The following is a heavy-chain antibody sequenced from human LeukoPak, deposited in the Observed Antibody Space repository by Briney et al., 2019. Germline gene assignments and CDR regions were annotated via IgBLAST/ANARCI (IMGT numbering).Heavy chain of an antibody. CDR1: GFTFSNAW. D-gene: IGHD3-10*01. V-gene: IGHV3-15*01. Sequence: GGSLRLSCAASGFTFSNAWMVWVRQAPGKGLEWVARIKSKTDGGTTDYAAPVKGRFTISRDDSKNTLYLEMNSLKTEDTAVYYCTTRGSDSGCPFFWGQGTLVTVSS. CDR3: TTRGSDSGCPFF. CDR2: IKSKTDGGTT. J-gene: IGHJ4*02.